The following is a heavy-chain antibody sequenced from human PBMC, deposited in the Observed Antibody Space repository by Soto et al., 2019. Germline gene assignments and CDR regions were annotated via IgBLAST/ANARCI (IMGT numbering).Heavy chain of an antibody. CDR1: GFTFSSYS. Sequence: GGSLRLSCAASGFTFSSYSMNWVRQAPGKGLEWVSSISSSSSYIYYADSVKGRFTISRDNAKNSLYLQMNSLRAEDTAVYYCARDLGPPDYYGSGSYARIFDYWGQGTLVTVSS. D-gene: IGHD3-10*01. CDR3: ARDLGPPDYYGSGSYARIFDY. V-gene: IGHV3-21*01. CDR2: ISSSSSYI. J-gene: IGHJ4*02.